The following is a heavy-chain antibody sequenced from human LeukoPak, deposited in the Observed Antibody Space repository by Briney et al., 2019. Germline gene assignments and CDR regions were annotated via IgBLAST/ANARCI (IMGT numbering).Heavy chain of an antibody. Sequence: GASVKVSCKASGYTFTGYYIHWVRQAPGQGLEWMGWIKPENGRTNYAQQFPGSVILSRETSISTVYMEVLRLASDDTAVYYCAREESNWNYYYFDFWGQGSLVTVSS. D-gene: IGHD1-7*01. V-gene: IGHV1-2*02. J-gene: IGHJ4*02. CDR3: AREESNWNYYYFDF. CDR1: GYTFTGYY. CDR2: IKPENGRT.